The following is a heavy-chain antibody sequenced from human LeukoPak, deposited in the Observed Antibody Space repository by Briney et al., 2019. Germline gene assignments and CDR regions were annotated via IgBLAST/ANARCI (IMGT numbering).Heavy chain of an antibody. CDR1: RFIFSNYA. CDR2: ISYHGRDQ. Sequence: PGRSLRLSCAASRFIFSNYAMHWFRQAPGKGLDWVAVISYHGRDQFYADSVKGRFTISRDSSKDTLYLQMNSLRTEDTAVYYCVRQDCSGGSCYLDYWGQGTLVTVSS. V-gene: IGHV3-30*04. CDR3: VRQDCSGGSCYLDY. D-gene: IGHD2-15*01. J-gene: IGHJ4*02.